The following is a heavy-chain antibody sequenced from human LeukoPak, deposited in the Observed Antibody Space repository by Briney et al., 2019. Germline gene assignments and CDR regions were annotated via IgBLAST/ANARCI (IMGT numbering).Heavy chain of an antibody. J-gene: IGHJ4*02. V-gene: IGHV4-59*01. D-gene: IGHD5-18*01. Sequence: SETLSLTCTVSGGSISSYYWSWIRQPPGKGLEWIGYIYYSGSTNYNPSLKSRVTISVDTSKNQFSLKLSSVTAADTAVYYCARGARGGYKAGIDYWGQGTLVTVSS. CDR1: GGSISSYY. CDR3: ARGARGGYKAGIDY. CDR2: IYYSGST.